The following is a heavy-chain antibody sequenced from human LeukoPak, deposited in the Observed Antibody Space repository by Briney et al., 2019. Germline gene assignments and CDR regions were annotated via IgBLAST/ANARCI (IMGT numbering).Heavy chain of an antibody. Sequence: GESLQISCKASGYTFTNSWIGWVRQMPGKGLEWMGTIYPADSDTRYSPSFQGQVTISVDKSINTAYLQWSSLKASDTAMYYCARLSGGSPWGQGTLVTVSS. CDR1: GYTFTNSW. D-gene: IGHD2-15*01. J-gene: IGHJ5*02. V-gene: IGHV5-51*01. CDR2: IYPADSDT. CDR3: ARLSGGSP.